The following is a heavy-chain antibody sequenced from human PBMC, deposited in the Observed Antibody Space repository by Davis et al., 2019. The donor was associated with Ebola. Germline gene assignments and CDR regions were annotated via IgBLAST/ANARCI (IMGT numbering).Heavy chain of an antibody. Sequence: GESLKIPCVAPGFSIRYYWMTWVRQAPGKGLQWVANIKPDGTETEFVDSLKGRFIISRDNAKNSLYLQMNSLRVEDTAVCYCARSPYAVAGDSWGQGTLVTVSS. J-gene: IGHJ4*02. CDR3: ARSPYAVAGDS. D-gene: IGHD6-19*01. CDR2: IKPDGTET. V-gene: IGHV3-7*01. CDR1: GFSIRYYW.